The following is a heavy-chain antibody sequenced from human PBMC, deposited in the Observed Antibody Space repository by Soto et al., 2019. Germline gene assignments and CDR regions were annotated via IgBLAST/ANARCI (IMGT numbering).Heavy chain of an antibody. D-gene: IGHD1-26*01. V-gene: IGHV1-69*13. CDR1: GGTFSSYA. CDR2: IIPIFGTA. J-gene: IGHJ4*02. CDR3: ASSQNGWELPGDFDY. Sequence: ASVKVSCKASGGTFSSYAISWVRQAPGQGLEWMGGIIPIFGTANYAQKFQGRVTITADESTSTAYMELSSLRSEDTAVYYCASSQNGWELPGDFDYWGQGTLVTVSS.